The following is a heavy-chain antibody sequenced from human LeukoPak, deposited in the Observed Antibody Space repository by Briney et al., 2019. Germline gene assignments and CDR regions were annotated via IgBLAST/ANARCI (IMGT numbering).Heavy chain of an antibody. CDR2: ISSSGSTI. J-gene: IGHJ4*02. CDR3: ASGGATSFDY. Sequence: GSLRLSCAASGFTFSSYEMNWVRQAPGKGLEWVSYISSSGSTIYYADSVKGRFTISRDNAKNSMYLQMNSLRAEDTAVYYCASGGATSFDYWGQGALVTVSS. CDR1: GFTFSSYE. D-gene: IGHD1-26*01. V-gene: IGHV3-48*03.